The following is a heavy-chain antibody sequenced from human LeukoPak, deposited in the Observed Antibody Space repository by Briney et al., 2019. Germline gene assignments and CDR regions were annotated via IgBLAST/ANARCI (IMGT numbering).Heavy chain of an antibody. CDR3: ATTPGIAVAGRLDY. D-gene: IGHD6-19*01. CDR2: INWNGGST. CDR1: GFTFDDYG. J-gene: IGHJ4*02. V-gene: IGHV3-20*04. Sequence: GGSLRLSCAASGFTFDDYGMSWVRQASGKGLEWVSGINWNGGSTGYADSVKGRFTISRDNAKNSLYLQMNSLRAEDTALYYCATTPGIAVAGRLDYWGQGTLVTVSS.